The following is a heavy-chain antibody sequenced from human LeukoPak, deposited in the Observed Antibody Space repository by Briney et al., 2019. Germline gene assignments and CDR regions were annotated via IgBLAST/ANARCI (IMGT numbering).Heavy chain of an antibody. CDR2: ISGSGGST. CDR1: GFTFSSYA. Sequence: PGGSLRLSCAASGFTFSSYAMSWVRQAPGKGLGWVSAISGSGGSTYYADSVKGRFTISRDNSKNTLYLQMNSLRAEDTVVYYCARVTDMITFGGVIVISGVFDYWGQGTLVTVSS. V-gene: IGHV3-23*01. D-gene: IGHD3-16*02. CDR3: ARVTDMITFGGVIVISGVFDY. J-gene: IGHJ4*02.